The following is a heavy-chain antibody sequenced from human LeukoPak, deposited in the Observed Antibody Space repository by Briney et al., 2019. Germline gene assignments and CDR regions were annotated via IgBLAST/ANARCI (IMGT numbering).Heavy chain of an antibody. J-gene: IGHJ4*02. Sequence: PGGSLGLSCAASGFTFSSYWMNWARQAPGKGLEWVASINHNGNVNYYVDSVKGRFTISRDNAKNSLYLQMSNLRAEDTAVYFCARGGGLDVWGQGTLVTVSS. V-gene: IGHV3-7*03. CDR3: ARGGGLDV. CDR2: INHNGNVN. CDR1: GFTFSSYW. D-gene: IGHD3/OR15-3a*01.